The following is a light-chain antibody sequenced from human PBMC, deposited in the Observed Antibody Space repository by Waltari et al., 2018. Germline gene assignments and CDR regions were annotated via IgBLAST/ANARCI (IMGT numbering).Light chain of an antibody. Sequence: EIMLTQSPGTLSLSPGERATLSCRASQSISKYLAWYQQKPGQAPRLLIYDAAIRATGIPDRFSGSGSGTDFSLTISRLEPEDSAVYYCQKYGTLPATFGQGTKVEIK. V-gene: IGKV3-20*01. CDR3: QKYGTLPAT. CDR1: QSISKY. J-gene: IGKJ1*01. CDR2: DAA.